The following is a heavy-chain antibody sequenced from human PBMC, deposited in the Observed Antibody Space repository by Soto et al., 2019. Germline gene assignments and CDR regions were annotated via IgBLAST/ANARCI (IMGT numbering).Heavy chain of an antibody. CDR3: ARGPISMYYVDH. CDR2: IAPSGGST. D-gene: IGHD3-3*02. J-gene: IGHJ4*02. Sequence: ASVKVSCKASGYTFTKFHLHWVRLAPGQGLEWMGMIAPSGGSTSYAQKFQGRVTMTRDTSTSTVYMELSSLRSEDTAVYYCARGPISMYYVDHWGLGTLVTVSS. V-gene: IGHV1-46*01. CDR1: GYTFTKFH.